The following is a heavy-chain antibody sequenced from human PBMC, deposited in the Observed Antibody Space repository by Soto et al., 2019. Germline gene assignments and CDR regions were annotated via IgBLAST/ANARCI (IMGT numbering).Heavy chain of an antibody. V-gene: IGHV4-30-4*01. D-gene: IGHD1-26*01. CDR2: IYYSGST. CDR3: ARGKNIVGATTTPLYNWFDP. J-gene: IGHJ5*02. CDR1: SGSISSSNW. Sequence: SETLSLTCAVSSGSISSSNWWSWIRQPPGKGLEWIGYIYYSGSTYYNPSLKSRVTISVDTSKNQFSLKLSSVTAADTAVYYCARGKNIVGATTTPLYNWFDPWGQGTLVTVSS.